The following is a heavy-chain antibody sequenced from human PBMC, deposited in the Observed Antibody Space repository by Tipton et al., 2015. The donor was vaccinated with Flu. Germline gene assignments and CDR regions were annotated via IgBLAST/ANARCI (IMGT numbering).Heavy chain of an antibody. CDR3: ARQTARSSGYAPDY. Sequence: QLVQSGTEVKKPGASVKVSCKASGYTFTSYDINWVRQATGQGLEWMGWMNPNSGNTGYAQKFQGRVTMTRNTSISTAYMELSSLRSEDTAVYYCARQTARSSGYAPDYWGQGTLVTVSS. D-gene: IGHD5-12*01. CDR2: MNPNSGNT. CDR1: GYTFTSYD. V-gene: IGHV1-8*01. J-gene: IGHJ4*02.